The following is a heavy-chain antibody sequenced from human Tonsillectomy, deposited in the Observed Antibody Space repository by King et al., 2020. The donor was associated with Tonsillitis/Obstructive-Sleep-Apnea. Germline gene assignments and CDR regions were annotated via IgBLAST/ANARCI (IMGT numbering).Heavy chain of an antibody. D-gene: IGHD1-20*01. V-gene: IGHV5-51*01. J-gene: IGHJ4*02. CDR1: GYSFSNYW. CDR3: ARPRITGTTSYVF. CDR2: IYPGDSDT. Sequence: VQLVESGAEVKKPGESLKISCTGSGYSFSNYWIGWVRQMPGKGLEWMGIIYPGDSDTRYSPSFQGQVTISADRSISTTYLQWSSLKASDTAMYYSARPRITGTTSYVFWGQGTLVTVSS.